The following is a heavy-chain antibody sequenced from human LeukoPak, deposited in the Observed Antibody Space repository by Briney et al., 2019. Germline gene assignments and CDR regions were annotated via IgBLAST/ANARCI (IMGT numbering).Heavy chain of an antibody. CDR3: ARECSSWQYYYYYMDV. V-gene: IGHV4-34*01. CDR2: INHSGST. J-gene: IGHJ6*03. D-gene: IGHD6-13*01. Sequence: SETLSLTXAVYGGSFSGYYWSWIRQPPGKGMEWIGEINHSGSTNYNPSLKSRVTISVDTSKNQFSLKLSSVTAADTAVYYCARECSSWQYYYYYMDVWGKGTTVTVSS. CDR1: GGSFSGYY.